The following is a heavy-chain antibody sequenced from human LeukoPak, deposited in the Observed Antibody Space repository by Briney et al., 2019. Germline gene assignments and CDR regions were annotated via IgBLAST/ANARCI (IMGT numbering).Heavy chain of an antibody. D-gene: IGHD1-26*01. Sequence: SQTLSLTCAISGDSVSSNSAAWNWIRQSPSRGLEWLGRTYYRSKWYNDYAVSVKSRITINPDTSKNQFSLQLNSATPEDTAVYYCARAGLVWGAPEWFDPWGQGTLVTVSS. CDR2: TYYRSKWYN. V-gene: IGHV6-1*01. J-gene: IGHJ5*02. CDR3: ARAGLVWGAPEWFDP. CDR1: GDSVSSNSAA.